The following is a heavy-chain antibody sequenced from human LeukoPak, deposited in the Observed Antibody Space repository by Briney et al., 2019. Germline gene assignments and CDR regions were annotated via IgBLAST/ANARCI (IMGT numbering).Heavy chain of an antibody. Sequence: GGSLRLSCEGSAFIFSGHWMNWVRQTPGKGLEWVASIKEDGSERQYVDSVKGRFSISRDKSRNTLYLQMNSLRVDDTAVYYCARGGSMVRGVLWGQGTLVTVSS. CDR3: ARGGSMVRGVL. D-gene: IGHD3-10*01. V-gene: IGHV3-7*03. J-gene: IGHJ4*02. CDR2: IKEDGSER. CDR1: AFIFSGHW.